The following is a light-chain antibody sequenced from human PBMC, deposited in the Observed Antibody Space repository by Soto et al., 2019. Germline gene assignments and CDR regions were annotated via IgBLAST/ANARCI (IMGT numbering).Light chain of an antibody. J-gene: IGKJ1*01. CDR1: QSISDW. CDR3: QHYNSYPLT. V-gene: IGKV1-5*03. CDR2: RAS. Sequence: DIQMTQSPSTLSTSVGDRVTITCRASQSISDWLAWYQQKPGKAPKVLIYRASTLQSGVPSRFSGSGFGTEITLTISSLQPDDFATYYCQHYNSYPLTFGQGTKVEIK.